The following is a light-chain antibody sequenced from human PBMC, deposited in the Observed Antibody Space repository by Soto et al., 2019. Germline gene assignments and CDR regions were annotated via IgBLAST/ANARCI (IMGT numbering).Light chain of an antibody. V-gene: IGLV2-14*01. J-gene: IGLJ2*01. Sequence: QSALTQPASVSASPGQSITISCTGTSSDVGGYKFVSWYQHHPGKAPKLMIYEVNNRPSGVSNRFSGSKSGNTASLTISGLQPEDEADYYCSSYRSINTGVFGGGTKLTVL. CDR3: SSYRSINTGV. CDR2: EVN. CDR1: SSDVGGYKF.